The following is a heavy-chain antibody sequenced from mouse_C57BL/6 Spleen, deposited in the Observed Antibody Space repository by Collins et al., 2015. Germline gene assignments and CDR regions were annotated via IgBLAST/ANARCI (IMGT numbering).Heavy chain of an antibody. D-gene: IGHD1-1*01. Sequence: QVQLQQSGPELVRPGESVKISCKGSGYTFADYVIHWVKQSHATSLEWIGATSFHSDNTNYNQKFKGKATMTVDKSSSTAYMELARLTSEDSAIYYCAREVVDAYYAMDYWGQGTSVTVSS. CDR3: AREVVDAYYAMDY. J-gene: IGHJ4*01. CDR1: GYTFADYV. V-gene: IGHV1-67*01. CDR2: TSFHSDNT.